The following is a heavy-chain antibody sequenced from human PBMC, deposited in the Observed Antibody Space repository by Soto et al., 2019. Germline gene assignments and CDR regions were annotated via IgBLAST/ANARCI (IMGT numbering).Heavy chain of an antibody. Sequence: SSVKVSCKASGYTFTSYYMHWVRQAPGQGLEWMGIINPSGGSTSYAQKFQGRVTMTRDTSTSTVYMELSSLRSEDTAVDYCARSIADAHSDWDQRPLVIVSS. CDR2: INPSGGST. J-gene: IGHJ4*02. CDR3: ARSIADAHSD. V-gene: IGHV1-46*01. D-gene: IGHD6-6*01. CDR1: GYTFTSYY.